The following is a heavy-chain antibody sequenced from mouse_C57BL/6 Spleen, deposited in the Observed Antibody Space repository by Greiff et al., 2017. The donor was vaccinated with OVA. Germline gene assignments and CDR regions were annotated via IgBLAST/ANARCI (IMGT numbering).Heavy chain of an antibody. Sequence: EVQVVESGGGLVQPGGSLKLSCAASGFTFSDYYMYWVRQTPEKRLEWVAYISNGGGSTYYPDTVKGRFTISRDNAKNTLYLQMSRLKSEDTAMYYCARGGITTVVATEAMDYWGQGTSVTVSS. V-gene: IGHV5-12*01. D-gene: IGHD1-1*01. CDR3: ARGGITTVVATEAMDY. CDR1: GFTFSDYY. CDR2: ISNGGGST. J-gene: IGHJ4*01.